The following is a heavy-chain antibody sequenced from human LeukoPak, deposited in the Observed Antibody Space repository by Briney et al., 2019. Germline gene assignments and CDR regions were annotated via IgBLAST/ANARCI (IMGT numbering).Heavy chain of an antibody. CDR3: AKELLRYCSSTTCGYGMDV. V-gene: IGHV3-30*04. Sequence: GGSLRLSCAASGFTFSSYAMHWVRQAPGKGLEWVAVISYDGSNKYYADSVKGRLTISRDNSKNTLYLQMNSLRAEDTAVYYCAKELLRYCSSTTCGYGMDVWGQGTTVTVSS. CDR2: ISYDGSNK. J-gene: IGHJ6*02. D-gene: IGHD2-2*01. CDR1: GFTFSSYA.